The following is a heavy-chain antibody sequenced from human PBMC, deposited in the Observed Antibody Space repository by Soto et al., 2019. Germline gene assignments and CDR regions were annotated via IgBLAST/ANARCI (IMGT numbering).Heavy chain of an antibody. J-gene: IGHJ3*01. CDR2: MYPGESTI. CDR1: GYSFTTYW. Sequence: GESLKISCKASGYSFTTYWIGWVRQMPGRGLEWMGTMYPGESTIRCSPSFRDQVTISADRSISTAYIKWSSLKASETAMYFCARAANKVNWFPEAFDLWGQGTMVTVSS. D-gene: IGHD3-10*01. V-gene: IGHV5-51*01. CDR3: ARAANKVNWFPEAFDL.